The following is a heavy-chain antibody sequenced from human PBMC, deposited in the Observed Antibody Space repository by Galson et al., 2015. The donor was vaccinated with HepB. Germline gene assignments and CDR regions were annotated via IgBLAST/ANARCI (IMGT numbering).Heavy chain of an antibody. V-gene: IGHV3-23*01. CDR3: AKDYYKSGPPPSGNY. D-gene: IGHD3-10*01. Sequence: SLRLSCAASGFTFSSYAMGWVRQAPGKGLEWVSAISANGGSIYYADSVKGRFSLSRDNSKNTLYLQMSSLRVEDTAIYYCAKDYYKSGPPPSGNYWGQGTLVTVSS. CDR2: ISANGGSI. CDR1: GFTFSSYA. J-gene: IGHJ4*02.